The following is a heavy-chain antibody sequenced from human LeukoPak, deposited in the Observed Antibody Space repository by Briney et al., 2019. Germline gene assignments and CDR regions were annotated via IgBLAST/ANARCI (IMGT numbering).Heavy chain of an antibody. CDR3: ARLANEGTFDY. V-gene: IGHV5-51*01. CDR1: GYSFTSYW. CDR2: IYPADSDA. J-gene: IGHJ4*02. Sequence: GESLKISCEGFGYSFTSYWIGWVRQMPGKGLEWMGIIYPADSDARYSPSFQGQVTISIDKSIATAYLQWTSLKASDTAMHYCARLANEGTFDYWGQGTLVTVST. D-gene: IGHD1-1*01.